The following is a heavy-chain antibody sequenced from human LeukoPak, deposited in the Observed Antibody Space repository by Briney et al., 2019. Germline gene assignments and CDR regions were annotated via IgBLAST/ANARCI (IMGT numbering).Heavy chain of an antibody. J-gene: IGHJ4*02. CDR3: ARGLRYYDSSGCYLSDY. V-gene: IGHV1-18*01. CDR2: ISVYNGNT. Sequence: ASVKVSCKASGYSFTSYGINWVRQAPGQGLEWMGWISVYNGNTKYAQKFQGRVTMTRNTSISTAYMELSSLRSEDTAVYCCARGLRYYDSSGCYLSDYWGQGTLVTVSS. CDR1: GYSFTSYG. D-gene: IGHD3-22*01.